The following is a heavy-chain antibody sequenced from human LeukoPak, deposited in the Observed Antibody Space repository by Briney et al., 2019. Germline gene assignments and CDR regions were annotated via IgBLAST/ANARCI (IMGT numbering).Heavy chain of an antibody. D-gene: IGHD2-2*01. CDR3: ARDQPGYCSSTSCYGDYYYYYMDV. J-gene: IGHJ6*03. V-gene: IGHV3-74*01. Sequence: GGSLRLSCAASGFTFSSYWMHWVRQAPGKGLVWVSRINSDGSSTSYADSVKGRFTISRDNSKNTLYLQMNSLRAEDTAVYYCARDQPGYCSSTSCYGDYYYYYMDVWGKGTTVTISS. CDR2: INSDGSST. CDR1: GFTFSSYW.